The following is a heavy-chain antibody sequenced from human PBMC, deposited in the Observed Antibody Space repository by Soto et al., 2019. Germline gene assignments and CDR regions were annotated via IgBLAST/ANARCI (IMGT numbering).Heavy chain of an antibody. J-gene: IGHJ4*02. CDR1: GYTFTDYS. CDR3: ARGGYSGYDFDY. D-gene: IGHD5-12*01. CDR2: INPNSGGT. V-gene: IGHV1-2*04. Sequence: GASVKVSCKASGYTFTDYSMHWVRQAPGQGLEWTGWINPNSGGTNYAQKFQGWVTMTRDTSISTAYMELSRLRSDDTAVYYCARGGYSGYDFDYWGQGTLVTVSS.